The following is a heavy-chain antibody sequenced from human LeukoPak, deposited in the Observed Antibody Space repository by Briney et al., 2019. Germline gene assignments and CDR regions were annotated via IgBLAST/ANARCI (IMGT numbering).Heavy chain of an antibody. CDR2: IKQDGSEK. J-gene: IGHJ4*02. CDR1: GFTFSSYW. V-gene: IGHV3-7*01. CDR3: ARIPVKYGYSYGYFDY. Sequence: GGSLRLSCAASGFTFSSYWMSWVRQAPGKGLEWVANIKQDGSEKYYVDSVKGRFTISRDNAKNSLYLQMNSLRAGDTAVYYCARIPVKYGYSYGYFDYWGQGTLVTVSS. D-gene: IGHD5-18*01.